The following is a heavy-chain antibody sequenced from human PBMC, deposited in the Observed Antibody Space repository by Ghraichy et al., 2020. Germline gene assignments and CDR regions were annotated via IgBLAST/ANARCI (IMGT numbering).Heavy chain of an antibody. V-gene: IGHV3-7*04. CDR1: RFTFSNYW. Sequence: GGSLRLSCAASRFTFSNYWMNWVRQAPGKGLEWVANIKQDGSEKYYVDSVKGRFTISRDNAKNSLYLQMNSLRAEDTAVYYCARAGRPEGISYYYYYMDVWGKGTTVTVSS. CDR3: ARAGRPEGISYYYYYMDV. J-gene: IGHJ6*03. CDR2: IKQDGSEK. D-gene: IGHD6-6*01.